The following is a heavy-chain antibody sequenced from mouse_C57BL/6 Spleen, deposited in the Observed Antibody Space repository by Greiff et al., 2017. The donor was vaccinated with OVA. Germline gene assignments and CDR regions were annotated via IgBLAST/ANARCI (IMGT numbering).Heavy chain of an antibody. CDR1: GYAFSSSW. V-gene: IGHV1-82*01. CDR2: IYPGDGDT. CDR3: ARGIYYDYDGAMDY. J-gene: IGHJ4*01. D-gene: IGHD2-4*01. Sequence: QVQLKESGPELVKPGASVKICCKASGYAFSSSWMNWVKQRPGKGLEWIGRIYPGDGDTNYNGKFKGKATLTADKSSSTAYMQLSSLTSEDSAVYFCARGIYYDYDGAMDYWGQGTSVTVSS.